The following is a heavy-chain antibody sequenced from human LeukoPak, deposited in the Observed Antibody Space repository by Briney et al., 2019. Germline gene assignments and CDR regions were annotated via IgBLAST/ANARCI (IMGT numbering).Heavy chain of an antibody. CDR3: ARATESLRAIDY. V-gene: IGHV3-7*01. CDR2: IKQDGSEI. J-gene: IGHJ4*02. Sequence: GGSLRLSCVVSGFTLTKYWMSWVRQAPGKGLECVANIKQDGSEIYYVDSVKGRFTISRDNAKNSLYLQMSSLTAEDTGVYYCARATESLRAIDYWGQGTLVTVSS. CDR1: GFTLTKYW. D-gene: IGHD5-12*01.